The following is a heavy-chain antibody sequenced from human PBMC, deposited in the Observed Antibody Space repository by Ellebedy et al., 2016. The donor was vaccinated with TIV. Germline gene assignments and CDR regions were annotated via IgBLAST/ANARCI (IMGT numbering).Heavy chain of an antibody. CDR3: ARHCTTTACYSYYALDV. Sequence: MPSETLSLTCTVSGGSISSCYWSWSRQPPGKGLEWIGYVYTSGSTYYNPSLERRVTMSIDMSQNQFSLKLTSLTAADTAVYYCARHCTTTACYSYYALDVWGQGATVTVSS. D-gene: IGHD2-2*02. J-gene: IGHJ6*02. CDR1: GGSISSCY. V-gene: IGHV4-59*01. CDR2: VYTSGST.